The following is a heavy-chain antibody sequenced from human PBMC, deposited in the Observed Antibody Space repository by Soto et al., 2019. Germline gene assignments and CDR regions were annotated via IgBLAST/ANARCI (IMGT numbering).Heavy chain of an antibody. CDR1: GDSISSYF. D-gene: IGHD1-1*01. V-gene: IGHV4-59*01. CDR2: IHYSGNT. CDR3: ARMNQLAPKRNDFDI. J-gene: IGHJ3*02. Sequence: SETLSLTCTVSGDSISSYFWTWIRQSPGKGLQWIGYIHYSGNTNYNPSLKSRVTMSLDTSKSQFSLRLTSLTAAETAVYYCARMNQLAPKRNDFDIWGQGTLVTVPS.